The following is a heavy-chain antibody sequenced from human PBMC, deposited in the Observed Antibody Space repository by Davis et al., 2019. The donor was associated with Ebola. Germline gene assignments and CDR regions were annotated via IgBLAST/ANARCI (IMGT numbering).Heavy chain of an antibody. CDR1: GGTFSSYA. V-gene: IGHV1-69*10. CDR2: IIPILGIA. D-gene: IGHD1-7*01. J-gene: IGHJ4*02. Sequence: SVKVSCKASGGTFSSYAISWVRQAPGQGLEWMGGIIPILGIANYAQKFQGRVTITADKSTSTAYMELSSLRSEDTVVYYCATGSNWNYEPGCDYWGQGTLVTVSS. CDR3: ATGSNWNYEPGCDY.